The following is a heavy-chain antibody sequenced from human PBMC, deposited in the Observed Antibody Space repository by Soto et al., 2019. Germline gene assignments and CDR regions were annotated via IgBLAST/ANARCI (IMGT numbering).Heavy chain of an antibody. CDR3: AHTIPARFDY. CDR1: GFSLTASGVG. D-gene: IGHD6-25*01. CDR2: IYWDDDK. J-gene: IGHJ4*02. Sequence: QITLKESGPTLVKPTQTLTLTCTFSGFSLTASGVGVVWIRQPPGKALERLALIYWDDDKRYSPSLRIRLTIAKDTSKNQVVLTLTNVDPVDTATYYCAHTIPARFDYWGQGTLVTVSS. V-gene: IGHV2-5*02.